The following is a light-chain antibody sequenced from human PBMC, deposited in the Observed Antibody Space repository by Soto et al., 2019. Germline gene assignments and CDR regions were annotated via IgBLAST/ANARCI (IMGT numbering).Light chain of an antibody. V-gene: IGKV3-20*01. J-gene: IGKJ2*01. CDR3: QQYGSSQYT. CDR1: QTVISSS. Sequence: EIVLTQSPGTLSLSPGERATLSCRASQTVISSSLAWYQQKPGQAPRLLIYGASSRATGIPDRFSGSGSGTDFTHTISRLEPEDFAVYYCQQYGSSQYTFGEGTKVEIK. CDR2: GAS.